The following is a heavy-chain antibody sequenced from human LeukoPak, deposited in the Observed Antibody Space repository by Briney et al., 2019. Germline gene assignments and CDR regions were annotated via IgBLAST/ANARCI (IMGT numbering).Heavy chain of an antibody. D-gene: IGHD5-24*01. V-gene: IGHV1-46*01. CDR1: GYTFTTYY. CDR2: INPSGGST. CDR3: ARAIERGRRFDY. J-gene: IGHJ4*02. Sequence: ASVKVSCRTSGYTFTTYYVHWVRQAPGQGLEWMGVINPSGGSTNYAQKFRGRVAMTRDTSTSTVYMDLSSLISDDTAIYYCARAIERGRRFDYWGQGTLVTVSS.